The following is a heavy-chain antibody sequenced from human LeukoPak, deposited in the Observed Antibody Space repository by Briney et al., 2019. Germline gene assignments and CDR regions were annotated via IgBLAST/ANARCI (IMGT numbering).Heavy chain of an antibody. D-gene: IGHD5-18*01. J-gene: IGHJ4*02. Sequence: GASLKISCTCSGYSITSYWIGWVRQMAGKVLELIGIIYPGDSETRYSPSFQGQVTISADKSINTAYLQWSSLKASDTAMYYCVRSRGYSYGYSYYFDYWGQGTLVTVSS. CDR2: IYPGDSET. CDR3: VRSRGYSYGYSYYFDY. V-gene: IGHV5-51*01. CDR1: GYSITSYW.